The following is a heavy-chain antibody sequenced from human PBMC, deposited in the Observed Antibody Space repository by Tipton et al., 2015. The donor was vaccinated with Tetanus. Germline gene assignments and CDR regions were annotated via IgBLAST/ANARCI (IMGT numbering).Heavy chain of an antibody. Sequence: GLVKPSETLSLTCSVSGGSISSNNYYWAWIRQPPGKGLEWIGSIYYSGTTDYSPSLKSRVTISVDTSKNQFSLKLSSLTAADTAIYYCGRHPQHPGTDVWGQGTTVTVSS. J-gene: IGHJ6*02. V-gene: IGHV4-39*01. CDR1: GGSISSNNYY. CDR3: GRHPQHPGTDV. CDR2: IYYSGTT.